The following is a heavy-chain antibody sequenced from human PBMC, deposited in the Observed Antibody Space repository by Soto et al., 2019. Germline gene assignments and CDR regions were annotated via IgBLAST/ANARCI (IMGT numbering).Heavy chain of an antibody. Sequence: GGSLRLACAASGFTFSSYAMSWVRQAPGKGLEWVSSFSGSGDNTDYADSVKGRFTISRDNSKNTLYMQMNSLRAEDTAVYYCAKDRFDILTGYPIQYGMDVWGQGTTVTVSS. V-gene: IGHV3-23*01. CDR1: GFTFSSYA. CDR3: AKDRFDILTGYPIQYGMDV. D-gene: IGHD3-9*01. J-gene: IGHJ6*02. CDR2: FSGSGDNT.